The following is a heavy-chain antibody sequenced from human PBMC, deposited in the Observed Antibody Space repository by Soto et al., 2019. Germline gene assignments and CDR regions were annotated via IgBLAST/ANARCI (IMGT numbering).Heavy chain of an antibody. Sequence: ASVKVSCKASGYTFTSYGISWVRQAPGQGLEWMGWISAYNGNTNYAQKLQGRVTMTTDTSTSTAYMELRSLRSDDTAVYYCARDGGYSGYDPWGYYGMDVRGQGTTVT. CDR3: ARDGGYSGYDPWGYYGMDV. D-gene: IGHD5-12*01. CDR1: GYTFTSYG. J-gene: IGHJ6*02. V-gene: IGHV1-18*01. CDR2: ISAYNGNT.